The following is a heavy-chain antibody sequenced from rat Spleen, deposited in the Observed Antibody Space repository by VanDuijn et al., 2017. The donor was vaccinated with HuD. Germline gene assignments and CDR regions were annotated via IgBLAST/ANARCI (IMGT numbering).Heavy chain of an antibody. D-gene: IGHD1-9*01. CDR2: IIYDGSST. J-gene: IGHJ2*01. V-gene: IGHV5-17*01. CDR3: ARHLYYGYTYFDY. CDR1: GFTFSDYA. Sequence: EVQLVESGGGLVQPGRSLKLSCAASGFTFSDYAMAWVRQAPKKGLEWVATIIYDGSSTYYRDSVKGRFTISRDNAKSTLYLQMDSLRSEDTATYYCARHLYYGYTYFDYWGQGVMVTVSS.